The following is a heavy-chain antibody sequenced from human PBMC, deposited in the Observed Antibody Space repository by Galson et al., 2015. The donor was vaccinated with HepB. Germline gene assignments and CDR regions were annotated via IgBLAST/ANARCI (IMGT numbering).Heavy chain of an antibody. Sequence: QSGAEVKRPGESLKISCKGSGYSFTSYWIGWVRQMPGKGLEWMGIIYPGDSDTRYSPSFQGQVTISADKSISTAYLQWSSLKASDTATYYCARPSSITGTTFYAFDIWGQGTMVTVSS. CDR1: GYSFTSYW. D-gene: IGHD1-20*01. CDR2: IYPGDSDT. V-gene: IGHV5-51*01. J-gene: IGHJ3*02. CDR3: ARPSSITGTTFYAFDI.